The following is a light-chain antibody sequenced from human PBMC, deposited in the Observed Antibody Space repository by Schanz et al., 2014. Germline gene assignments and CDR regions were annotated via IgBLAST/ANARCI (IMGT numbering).Light chain of an antibody. CDR3: QHYVSSPG. V-gene: IGKV3-20*01. CDR2: GSF. CDR1: ESVSSSY. J-gene: IGKJ4*02. Sequence: EIVLTQSPGTLSLSPGEGATLSCRASESVSSSYLAWYQQKAGQAPRLLIFGSFERATGTPNRFSGSGSGTDFTLTISRLEPEDFAVYYCQHYVSSPGFGGGTKVEIK.